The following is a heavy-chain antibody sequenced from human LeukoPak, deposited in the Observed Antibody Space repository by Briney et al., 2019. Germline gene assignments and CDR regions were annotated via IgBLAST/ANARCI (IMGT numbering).Heavy chain of an antibody. CDR2: IYYSGIT. Sequence: SETLSLTCNVSGGSISSQYWSLIRQPPGKGLEWIGYIYYSGITKYSPSLKSRVTIPVDTSKIQFSLRLTSVTAADTAVYYCARTSYHYNSGDYGWYFDYWGQGTLVTVSA. V-gene: IGHV4-59*11. D-gene: IGHD3-10*01. CDR3: ARTSYHYNSGDYGWYFDY. CDR1: GGSISSQY. J-gene: IGHJ4*02.